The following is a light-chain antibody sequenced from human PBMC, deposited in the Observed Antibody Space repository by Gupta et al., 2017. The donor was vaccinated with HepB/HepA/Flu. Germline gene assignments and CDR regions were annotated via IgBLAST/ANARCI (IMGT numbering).Light chain of an antibody. CDR2: EDS. CDR3: YWTDNPDNHLV. CDR1: AFPRKY. V-gene: IGLV3-10*01. Sequence: SSQLTQPPSVSVSPGQTARITCFGDAFPRKYAYWYQQKSGQAPVLGSKEDSKRPSGIRESFLCCKSGNSATSRTSGAQVDDEADDYCYWTDNPDNHLVFGGGTKLTVL. J-gene: IGLJ3*02.